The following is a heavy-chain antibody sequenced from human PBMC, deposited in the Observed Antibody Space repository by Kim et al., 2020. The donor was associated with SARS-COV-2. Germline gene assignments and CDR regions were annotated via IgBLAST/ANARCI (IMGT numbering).Heavy chain of an antibody. CDR2: ISGDGGST. Sequence: GGSLRLSCAASGFTFDDYAMHWVRQAPGKGLEWVSLISGDGGSTYYADSVKGRFTISRDNSKNSLYLQMNSLRTEDTALYYCAKDISFEGYYLGYYYYGMDVWGQGTTVTVSS. CDR3: AKDISFEGYYLGYYYYGMDV. J-gene: IGHJ6*02. D-gene: IGHD3-10*01. V-gene: IGHV3-43*02. CDR1: GFTFDDYA.